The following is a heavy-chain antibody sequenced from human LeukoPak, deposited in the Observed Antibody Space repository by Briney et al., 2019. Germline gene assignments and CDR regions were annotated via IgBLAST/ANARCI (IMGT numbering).Heavy chain of an antibody. J-gene: IGHJ4*02. V-gene: IGHV5-10-1*01. Sequence: GESLKISCTGSGYIFTSYWISWVRQMPGKGLEWMGRIDPSDSYTNYSPAFQGHVTISADKSISTAYLQWSSLQASDTAMYYCATSSTPIVVGDHWGQGTLVTVSS. CDR1: GYIFTSYW. D-gene: IGHD2-15*01. CDR2: IDPSDSYT. CDR3: ATSSTPIVVGDH.